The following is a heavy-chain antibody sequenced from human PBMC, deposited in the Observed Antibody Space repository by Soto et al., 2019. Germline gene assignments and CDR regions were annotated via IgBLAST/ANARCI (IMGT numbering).Heavy chain of an antibody. V-gene: IGHV1-46*01. CDR1: GYTFTSYY. D-gene: IGHD3-22*01. CDR3: ARVGFYYDSSGRYQYFDY. J-gene: IGHJ4*02. CDR2: INPSGGST. Sequence: ASVKVSCKASGYTFTSYYMHWVRQAPGQGLEWMGIINPSGGSTSYAQKFQGRVTMTRDTSTSTVYMELSSLRSEDTAVYYCARVGFYYDSSGRYQYFDYWGQGTLVTVSS.